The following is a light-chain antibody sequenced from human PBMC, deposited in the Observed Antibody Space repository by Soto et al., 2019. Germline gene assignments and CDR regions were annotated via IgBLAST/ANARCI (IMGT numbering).Light chain of an antibody. CDR1: QRVSSNY. Sequence: VLTQSPGTLSLSPGERATLSCRASQRVSSNYLAWYQQKPGQAPRLLISGASSRAAGIPDRFSGSGSETDFTLTISRLEPDDFAMYHCQQYGDSPPTFGQGTKVDIX. CDR3: QQYGDSPPT. CDR2: GAS. J-gene: IGKJ1*01. V-gene: IGKV3-20*01.